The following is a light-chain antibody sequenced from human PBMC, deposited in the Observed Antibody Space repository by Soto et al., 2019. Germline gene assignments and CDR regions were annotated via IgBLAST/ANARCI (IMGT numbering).Light chain of an antibody. CDR2: GAS. CDR1: QSISSN. V-gene: IGKV3-15*01. Sequence: EIVMTQSPATLSVSPGERATLSCRASQSISSNLAWFQQKPGQAPRLLIYGASTRATGIPARFSGSGSGTEFTLNINSLQSEDFAVYFCQQYKNWHPWTFGQGTKVEIK. J-gene: IGKJ1*01. CDR3: QQYKNWHPWT.